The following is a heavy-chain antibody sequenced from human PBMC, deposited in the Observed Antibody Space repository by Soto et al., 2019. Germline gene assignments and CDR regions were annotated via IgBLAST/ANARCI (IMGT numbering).Heavy chain of an antibody. D-gene: IGHD3-22*01. CDR1: GFTFSSYA. CDR2: ISGSGGST. Sequence: EVQLLESGGGLVQPGGSLRLSCAASGFTFSSYAMSWVRQAPGKGLEWVSGISGSGGSTYYADSVKGRFTISRDNSKNTLYRQMNSLRADDTAIYYCANPHHRSANYDSSSSHFDYWGQGTLVTVSS. CDR3: ANPHHRSANYDSSSSHFDY. J-gene: IGHJ4*02. V-gene: IGHV3-23*01.